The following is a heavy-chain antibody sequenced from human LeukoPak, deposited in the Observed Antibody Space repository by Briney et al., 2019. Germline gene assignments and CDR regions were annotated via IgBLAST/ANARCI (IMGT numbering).Heavy chain of an antibody. D-gene: IGHD5-18*01. CDR2: ISYDGGKK. J-gene: IGHJ4*02. CDR1: AFTFSTYA. V-gene: IGHV3-30-3*01. Sequence: PGRSLRLSCAVSAFTFSTYAMHWVRQAPDKGLEWVAVISYDGGKKYYADSVKGRFTISRDNSKNTLYLQMNSLRTEDTAVYYCASRKDTPHLPDYWGQGTLVTVSS. CDR3: ASRKDTPHLPDY.